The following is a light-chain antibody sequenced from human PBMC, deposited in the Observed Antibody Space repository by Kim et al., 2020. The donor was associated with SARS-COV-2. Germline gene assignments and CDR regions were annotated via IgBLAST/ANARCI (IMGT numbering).Light chain of an antibody. CDR1: QSVSSSY. Sequence: EIVLTQSPGPLSLSPGERATLSCRASQSVSSSYLAWYQQKPGQAPRLLIYGASSRATGIPDRFSGSESGTDFTLTISRLEPEDFAVYYCQQYDMSPLTFGGGTKLEI. J-gene: IGKJ4*01. CDR2: GAS. V-gene: IGKV3-20*01. CDR3: QQYDMSPLT.